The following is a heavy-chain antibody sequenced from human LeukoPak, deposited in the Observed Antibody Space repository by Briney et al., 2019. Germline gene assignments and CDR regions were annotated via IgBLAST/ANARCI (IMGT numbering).Heavy chain of an antibody. J-gene: IGHJ6*04. CDR2: IKQDGSEK. CDR3: ARKDGDYGYYYYYGMDV. D-gene: IGHD4-17*01. CDR1: RFTFSSYW. V-gene: IGHV3-7*03. Sequence: GGSLRLSGTASRFTFSSYWMSWVRQAPGKGLEWVANIKQDGSEKYYVDSVKGRFTISRDNAKNSLYLQMNSLRAEDTAVYYCARKDGDYGYYYYYGMDVWGKGTTATVSS.